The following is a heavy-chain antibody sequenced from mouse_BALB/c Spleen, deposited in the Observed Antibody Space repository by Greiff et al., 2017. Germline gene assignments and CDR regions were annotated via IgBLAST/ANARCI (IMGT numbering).Heavy chain of an antibody. V-gene: IGHV14-3*02. CDR3: ARSSYDAFAY. Sequence: EVQLQQSGAELVRSGASVKLSCTASGFNIKDYYMHWVKQRPEQGLEWIGRIDPANGNTKYDPKFQGKATITADTSSNTAYLQLSSLTSEDTAVYYCARSSYDAFAYWGQGTLVTVSA. D-gene: IGHD2-12*01. CDR2: IDPANGNT. J-gene: IGHJ3*01. CDR1: GFNIKDYY.